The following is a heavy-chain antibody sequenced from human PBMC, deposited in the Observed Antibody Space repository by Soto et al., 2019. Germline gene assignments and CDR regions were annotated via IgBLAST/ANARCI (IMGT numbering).Heavy chain of an antibody. CDR3: ARGGKGYSSGWYNWFDP. J-gene: IGHJ5*02. Sequence: SETLSLTCAVYGGSFSGYYWSWIRQPPGKGLEWIGEINHSGSTNYNPSLKSRVTISVDTSKNQFSLKLSSVTAADTAVYYCARGGKGYSSGWYNWFDPWGQGTLVTVSS. V-gene: IGHV4-34*01. CDR1: GGSFSGYY. D-gene: IGHD6-19*01. CDR2: INHSGST.